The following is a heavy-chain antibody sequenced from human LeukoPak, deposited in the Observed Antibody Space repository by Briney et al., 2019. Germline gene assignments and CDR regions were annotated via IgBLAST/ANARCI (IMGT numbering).Heavy chain of an antibody. V-gene: IGHV3-23*01. CDR1: GFTFSSYA. CDR3: ARWGLGPSFDY. D-gene: IGHD1-26*01. J-gene: IGHJ4*02. Sequence: GGSLRLSCAASGFTFSSYAMSWVRQAPGKGLEWVSAISGSGGSTYYADSVKGRFTISRDNSKNMIYLEMNSLRADDTAVYYCARWGLGPSFDYWGQGNLVTVAS. CDR2: ISGSGGST.